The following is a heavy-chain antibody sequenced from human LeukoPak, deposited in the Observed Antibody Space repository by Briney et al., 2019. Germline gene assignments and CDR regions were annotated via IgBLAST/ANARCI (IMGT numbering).Heavy chain of an antibody. V-gene: IGHV3-21*01. D-gene: IGHD3-9*01. Sequence: KTGGSLRLSCAASGFTFSSYSMNWVRQAPGKGLEWVSSISSSSSYIYYADSVKGRFTISRDNAKNSLYLQMNSLRAEDTAVYYCASLSLRYFDWPLDYWGQGTLVTVSS. CDR3: ASLSLRYFDWPLDY. CDR2: ISSSSSYI. J-gene: IGHJ4*02. CDR1: GFTFSSYS.